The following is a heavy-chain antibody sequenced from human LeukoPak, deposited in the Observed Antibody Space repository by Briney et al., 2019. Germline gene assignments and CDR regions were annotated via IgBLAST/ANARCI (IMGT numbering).Heavy chain of an antibody. V-gene: IGHV3-23*01. J-gene: IGHJ4*02. CDR1: GFTFSTYA. Sequence: GGSLRLSCAASGFTFSTYAMSWVRQAPRKGLEWVSTIIDSGGATYYADSVKGRFTISRDNSKNMLYLQMNSLRPEDTAVYYCAKAGGDSWGQGTLVTVSS. D-gene: IGHD1-26*01. CDR2: IIDSGGAT. CDR3: AKAGGDS.